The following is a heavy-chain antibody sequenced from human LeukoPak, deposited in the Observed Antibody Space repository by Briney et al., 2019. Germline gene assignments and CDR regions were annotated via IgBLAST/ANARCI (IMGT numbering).Heavy chain of an antibody. D-gene: IGHD5-24*01. CDR3: ARGSEMATISGSGAFDI. CDR1: GGTFSSYA. Sequence: SVKVSCKASGGTFSSYAISWVRQAPGQGLEWMGGIIPIFGTANYAQKFQGRVTITADESTSTAYMELSSLRSEDTAVYYCARGSEMATISGSGAFDIWGQGTMVTVSS. CDR2: IIPIFGTA. J-gene: IGHJ3*02. V-gene: IGHV1-69*13.